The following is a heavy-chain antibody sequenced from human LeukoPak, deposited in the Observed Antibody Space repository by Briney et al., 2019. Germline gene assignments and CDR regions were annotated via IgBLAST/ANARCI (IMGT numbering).Heavy chain of an antibody. CDR1: RYTFTIYS. CDR2: INPIGGST. CDR3: ATRHIAAVAPCYYYGMDV. Sequence: GSPKVSSKPSRYTFTIYSTRSGCDTPRQRVGRMGIINPIGGSTSYAQKFQRRVTMTRDTSTSTVYMELSSLRSEDTAVYYCATRHIAAVAPCYYYGMDVWGQGTTVTVSS. D-gene: IGHD6-13*01. V-gene: IGHV1-46*01. J-gene: IGHJ6*02.